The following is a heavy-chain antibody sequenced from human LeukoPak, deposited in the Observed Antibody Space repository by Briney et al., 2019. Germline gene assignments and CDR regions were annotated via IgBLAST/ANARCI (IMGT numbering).Heavy chain of an antibody. CDR1: GYTFTSYD. CDR3: ARRARDQQLGYYYYYYMDV. Sequence: ASVKVSCKASGYTFTSYDINWVRQATGQGLEWMGWMNPNSGGTNYAQKFQGRVTMTRDTSISTAYMELSRLRSDDTAVYYCARRARDQQLGYYYYYYMDVWGKGTTVTISS. CDR2: MNPNSGGT. J-gene: IGHJ6*03. V-gene: IGHV1-2*02. D-gene: IGHD6-13*01.